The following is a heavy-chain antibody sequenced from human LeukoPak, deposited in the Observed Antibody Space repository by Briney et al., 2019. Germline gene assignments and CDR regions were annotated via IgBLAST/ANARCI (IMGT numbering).Heavy chain of an antibody. J-gene: IGHJ4*02. D-gene: IGHD2-15*01. Sequence: GGSLRLSCEASGFTFNTYAMTWVRQAPGKGLEWVSGISGSGGATYYANSVKGRFTVSRDNSKNTLWLQMNSLRAQEAAVNFCAGGPRSCACGTCYRAFDYWGQGTLVTVSS. CDR2: ISGSGGAT. V-gene: IGHV3-23*01. CDR1: GFTFNTYA. CDR3: AGGPRSCACGTCYRAFDY.